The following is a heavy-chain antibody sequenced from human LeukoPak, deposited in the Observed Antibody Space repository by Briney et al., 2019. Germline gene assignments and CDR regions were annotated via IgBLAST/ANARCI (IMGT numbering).Heavy chain of an antibody. D-gene: IGHD3-9*01. J-gene: IGHJ4*02. Sequence: GGSLKISLKGSGYSFTSYWIGWVRPMPGKGLGWMGIIYPGDSDTRYSPSFQGQVTISADKSISTASLQWSSLKASDTAMYYCARLKGDILTGPRYYFDYWGQGTLVTVSS. CDR1: GYSFTSYW. V-gene: IGHV5-51*01. CDR3: ARLKGDILTGPRYYFDY. CDR2: IYPGDSDT.